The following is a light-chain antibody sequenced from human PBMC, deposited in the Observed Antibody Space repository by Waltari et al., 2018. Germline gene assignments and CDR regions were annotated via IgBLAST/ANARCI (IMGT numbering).Light chain of an antibody. J-gene: IGKJ1*01. Sequence: EIVLTQSPGTLSLSLGEGATLACRASQRVGWSLAWYQQKPGQAPRLVISGASSRATGIPDRFSGSGSGTDFSLTISRLEPEDFAVYYCQHYVRLPVTFGQGTKVEI. CDR3: QHYVRLPVT. CDR2: GAS. V-gene: IGKV3-20*01. CDR1: QRVGWS.